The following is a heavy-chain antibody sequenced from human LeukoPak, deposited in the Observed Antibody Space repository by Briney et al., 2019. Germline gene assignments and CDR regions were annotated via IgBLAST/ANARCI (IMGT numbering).Heavy chain of an antibody. D-gene: IGHD1-26*01. CDR1: GLTFSSYA. Sequence: GGSLRLSCAASGLTFSSYAMSWVRQAPGKGLEWVSAISGSGGSTYYADSVKGRFTISRDNSKNTLYLQMNSLRAEDTAVYYCAKDPNSGSFPHQGYFDYWGQGTLVTVSS. CDR2: ISGSGGST. CDR3: AKDPNSGSFPHQGYFDY. J-gene: IGHJ4*02. V-gene: IGHV3-23*01.